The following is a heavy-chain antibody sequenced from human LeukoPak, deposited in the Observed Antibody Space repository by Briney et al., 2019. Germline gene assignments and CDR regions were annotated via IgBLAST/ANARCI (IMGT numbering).Heavy chain of an antibody. CDR3: AREFHDILTG. V-gene: IGHV1-46*01. CDR1: GYTFINNW. Sequence: ASVKVPCKASGYTFINNWMHWVRQAPGQGLEWVGLINPTGTTTLYAQKFQGRVTLTRDMSTSTDYMELSRLRSDDTAVYYCAREFHDILTGWGQGTLVTVSS. D-gene: IGHD3-9*01. CDR2: INPTGTTT. J-gene: IGHJ4*02.